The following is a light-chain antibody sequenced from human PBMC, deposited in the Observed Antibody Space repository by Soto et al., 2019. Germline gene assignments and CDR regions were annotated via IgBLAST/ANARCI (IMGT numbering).Light chain of an antibody. CDR3: QQYNDWPLT. CDR1: QSVTSN. V-gene: IGKV3-15*01. CDR2: DAS. J-gene: IGKJ3*01. Sequence: EIVMTQSPATLSLSPGERATLSCSASQSVTSNLAWYQQKPGQTPRLFIYDASTRATGIPARFSASGSGTEVTLTINSLQSEDFAVYSCQQYNDWPLTFGPGTKVDSK.